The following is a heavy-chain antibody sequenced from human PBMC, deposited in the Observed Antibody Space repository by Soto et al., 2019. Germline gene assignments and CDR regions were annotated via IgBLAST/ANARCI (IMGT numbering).Heavy chain of an antibody. V-gene: IGHV4-30-4*01. Sequence: QVQLQESGPGLVKPSQTLSLTCTVSGGSISSGDYYWSWIRQPPGKGLEWIGYIYYSGSTYYNPSLTCRVTISVDTSKNQFSLQLSSVTAADTAVYYCASPVNSDYNLDAFDIWGQGTMVTVSS. CDR3: ASPVNSDYNLDAFDI. D-gene: IGHD4-4*01. CDR2: IYYSGST. J-gene: IGHJ3*02. CDR1: GGSISSGDYY.